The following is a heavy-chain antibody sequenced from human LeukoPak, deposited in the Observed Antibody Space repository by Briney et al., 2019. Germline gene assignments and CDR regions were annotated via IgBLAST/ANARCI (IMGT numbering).Heavy chain of an antibody. CDR2: IHHSGNT. J-gene: IGHJ6*02. CDR3: ARGFKIAAIYYYYGMDV. CDR1: GDSISSSGYY. Sequence: SETLSLTCSVSGDSISSSGYYWDWIRQPPGKGLEWIGSIHHSGNTNYNPSLKSRVTISVDTSKNQFSLKLSSVTAADTAVYYCARGFKIAAIYYYYGMDVWGQGTTVTVSS. D-gene: IGHD6-6*01. V-gene: IGHV4-39*07.